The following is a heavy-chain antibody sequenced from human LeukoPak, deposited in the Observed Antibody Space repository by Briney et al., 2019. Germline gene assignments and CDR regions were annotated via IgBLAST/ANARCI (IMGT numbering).Heavy chain of an antibody. J-gene: IGHJ6*02. CDR2: IYDSGST. CDR1: GGSIRSSYYY. Sequence: SETLSLTCTVSGGSIRSSYYYWGWIRQPPGKGLEWIGSIYDSGSTYYNPSLKSRVTISVDTSKNQFSLKLSSVTAADTAVYYCARELGVAAAGQYYYCGMDVWGQGTTVTVSS. V-gene: IGHV4-39*07. D-gene: IGHD6-13*01. CDR3: ARELGVAAAGQYYYCGMDV.